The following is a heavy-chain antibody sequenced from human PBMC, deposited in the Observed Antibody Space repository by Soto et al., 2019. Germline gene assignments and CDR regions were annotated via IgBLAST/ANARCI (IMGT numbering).Heavy chain of an antibody. V-gene: IGHV3-30*18. CDR1: GFSFRTYG. Sequence: PGGSLRLSCVASGFSFRTYGMHWVRQAPGKGLEWVADISYDGSNTFYAESVKGRFTISRDNSKNTLYLQMNSLRGEDTAVYYCEKDEGSWYLDYWGQGTQVTVYS. D-gene: IGHD3-10*01. CDR3: EKDEGSWYLDY. CDR2: ISYDGSNT. J-gene: IGHJ4*02.